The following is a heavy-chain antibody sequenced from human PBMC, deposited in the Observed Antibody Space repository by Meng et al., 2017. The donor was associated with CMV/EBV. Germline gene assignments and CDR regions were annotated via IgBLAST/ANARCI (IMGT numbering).Heavy chain of an antibody. Sequence: SETLSLTCAVYGGSFSGYYWSWIRQPPGKGLEWIGSIYYSGSTYYNPSLKSRVTISVDTSKNQFSLKLSSVTAADTAVYYCARLARRKFSSIAARDTDYWGQGTLVTVSS. D-gene: IGHD6-6*01. CDR1: GGSFSGYY. CDR3: ARLARRKFSSIAARDTDY. J-gene: IGHJ4*02. CDR2: IYYSGST. V-gene: IGHV4-34*01.